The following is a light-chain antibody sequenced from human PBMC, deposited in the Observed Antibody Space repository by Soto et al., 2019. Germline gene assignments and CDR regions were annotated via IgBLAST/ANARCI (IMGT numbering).Light chain of an antibody. CDR3: AAWDDSLSGWV. Sequence: QSVLTQPHSASGTPVQRVTISCSGSRSNIGSNYVFWYQQLPGTAPRLLIYRSNQRPSGVPDRFSGSKSGTSASLAISGLRSEDEADYYCAAWDDSLSGWVFGGGTKVTVL. J-gene: IGLJ3*02. V-gene: IGLV1-47*01. CDR2: RSN. CDR1: RSNIGSNY.